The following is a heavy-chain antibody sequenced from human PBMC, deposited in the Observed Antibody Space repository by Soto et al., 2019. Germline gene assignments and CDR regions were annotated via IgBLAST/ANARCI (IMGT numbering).Heavy chain of an antibody. CDR3: AQVKYCSSTSCYVEAAFDI. J-gene: IGHJ3*02. CDR2: IYYSGST. Sequence: QVQLQESGPGLVKPSQTLSLTCTVSGGSISSGGYYWSWIRQHPGKGLEWIGYIYYSGSTYYNPSPKSRVTISVDTSKNQFYLKLSSVTAADTAVYYCAQVKYCSSTSCYVEAAFDIWGQGTMVTVSS. D-gene: IGHD2-2*01. CDR1: GGSISSGGYY. V-gene: IGHV4-31*03.